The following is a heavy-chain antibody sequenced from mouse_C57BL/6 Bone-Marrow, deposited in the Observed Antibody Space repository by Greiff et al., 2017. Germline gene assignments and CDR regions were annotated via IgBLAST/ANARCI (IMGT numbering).Heavy chain of an antibody. V-gene: IGHV1-82*01. CDR3: ALRFAY. CDR1: GYAFSSSW. Sequence: QVQLQQSGPELVKPGASVKISCKASGYAFSSSWMNWVKQRPGKGLEWIGRIYPGDGDTNYNVKFKGKDTLTADKSSSSAYMQLSSLTSEDSAVYFCALRFAYWGQGTLVTVSA. J-gene: IGHJ3*01. CDR2: IYPGDGDT.